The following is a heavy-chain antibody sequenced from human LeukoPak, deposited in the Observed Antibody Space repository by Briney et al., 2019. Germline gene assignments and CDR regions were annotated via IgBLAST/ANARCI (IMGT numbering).Heavy chain of an antibody. CDR1: GGSISSSIYY. CDR3: ASPGAPFDY. V-gene: IGHV4-39*01. Sequence: PSETLSLTCTVSGGSISSSIYYWGWIRQPPGKGLEWIGSIYYSGSTYYNPSLKSRVTISVDTSKNQFSLKLSSVTAADTAVYYCASPGAPFDYWGQGTLVTVSS. D-gene: IGHD3-10*01. J-gene: IGHJ4*02. CDR2: IYYSGST.